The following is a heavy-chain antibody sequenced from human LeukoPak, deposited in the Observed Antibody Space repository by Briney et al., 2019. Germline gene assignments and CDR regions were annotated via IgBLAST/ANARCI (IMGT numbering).Heavy chain of an antibody. D-gene: IGHD3-3*01. CDR3: ARGGSVLWRGYHFISYNYYMDV. CDR2: MSFDGDSE. J-gene: IGHJ6*03. CDR1: GFTFSTYP. V-gene: IGHV3-30-3*01. Sequence: GGSLRLSCAASGFTFSTYPMHWVRQAPGKGLEWVAVMSFDGDSEYYADSVRGRFTVSRDNAKSTLYLQMNSLRPEDTAVYFCARGGSVLWRGYHFISYNYYMDVWGEGTTVTVSS.